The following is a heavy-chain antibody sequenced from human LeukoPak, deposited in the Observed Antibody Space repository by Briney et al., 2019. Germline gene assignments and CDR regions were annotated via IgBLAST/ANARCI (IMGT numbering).Heavy chain of an antibody. V-gene: IGHV3-23*01. Sequence: GGSLRLSCAASGFTFSSYAMSWVRQAQGKGLEWVSAISGSGGSKYYADYVKGMFTISIDNSKNTLYLPMTRLRPEDTAVYYCAKRRYGSPSDIVLVPAAISPSYYYYYYMDVWGKGTTVTVSS. CDR1: GFTFSSYA. CDR3: AKRRYGSPSDIVLVPAAISPSYYYYYYMDV. J-gene: IGHJ6*03. D-gene: IGHD2-2*01. CDR2: ISGSGGSK.